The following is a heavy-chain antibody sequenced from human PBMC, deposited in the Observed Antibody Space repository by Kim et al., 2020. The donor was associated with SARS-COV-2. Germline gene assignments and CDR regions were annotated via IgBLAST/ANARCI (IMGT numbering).Heavy chain of an antibody. Sequence: GGSLRLSCAASGFTFWSYWMSWVRQAPGKGLEWVAHIKEDGSVKFYADSVKSRTTISRDNAKNSLYLEMDTLRVEDTAVYYCANSIGYAFDYWGQGTKVTVSS. D-gene: IGHD2-15*01. CDR1: GFTFWSYW. CDR3: ANSIGYAFDY. J-gene: IGHJ4*02. V-gene: IGHV3-7*03. CDR2: IKEDGSVK.